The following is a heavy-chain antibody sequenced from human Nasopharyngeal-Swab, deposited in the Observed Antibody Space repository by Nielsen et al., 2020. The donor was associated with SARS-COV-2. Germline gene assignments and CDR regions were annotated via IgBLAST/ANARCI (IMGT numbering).Heavy chain of an antibody. V-gene: IGHV3-48*01. Sequence: GESLKISCAVSGFTFSSYSMNWVRQAPGKGLEWVSYISSSSSTIYYADSVKGRFTISRDNAKNSLYLQMNSLRAEDTAVYYCAREGDYYYDSSYGMDVWGQGTTVTVSS. CDR2: ISSSSSTI. J-gene: IGHJ6*02. CDR1: GFTFSSYS. D-gene: IGHD3-22*01. CDR3: AREGDYYYDSSYGMDV.